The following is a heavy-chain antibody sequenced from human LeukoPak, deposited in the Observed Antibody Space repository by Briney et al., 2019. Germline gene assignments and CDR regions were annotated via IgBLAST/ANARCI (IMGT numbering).Heavy chain of an antibody. CDR3: ARGSSSWYPYYYYYMDV. V-gene: IGHV4-39*07. J-gene: IGHJ6*03. Sequence: SETLSLTCTVSGGSISSRSYYWSWIRQPPGKGLEWIGEINHSGSTNYNPSLKSRVTISVDTSKNQFSLKLSSVTAADTAVYYCARGSSSWYPYYYYYMDVWGKGTTVTVSS. CDR2: INHSGST. CDR1: GGSISSRSYY. D-gene: IGHD6-13*01.